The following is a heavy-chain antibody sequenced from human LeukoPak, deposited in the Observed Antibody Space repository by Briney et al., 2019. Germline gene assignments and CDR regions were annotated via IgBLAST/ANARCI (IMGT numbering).Heavy chain of an antibody. J-gene: IGHJ5*02. CDR1: GYTFTSYG. V-gene: IGHV1-18*01. Sequence: ASVKVSCKAPGYTFTSYGISWVRQAPGQGLEWMGWISAYNGNANYAQKLQGRVTMTTDTSTSTAYMELRSLRSDDTAVYYCARDDVSAVDLRWFDPWGQGTLVTVSS. CDR3: ARDDVSAVDLRWFDP. D-gene: IGHD6-19*01. CDR2: ISAYNGNA.